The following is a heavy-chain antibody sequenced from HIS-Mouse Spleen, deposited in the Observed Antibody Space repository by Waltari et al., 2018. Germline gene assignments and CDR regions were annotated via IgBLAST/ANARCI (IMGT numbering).Heavy chain of an antibody. Sequence: QVQLQQWGAGLLKPSETLSLTCAVYGGYFSGYYWSWIRKPPGQGLEWIGEINHSGSTNYNPSLKSRVTISVDTSKNQFSLKLSSVTAADTAVYYCARLYYDSSGYYYVFDYWGQGTLVTVSS. D-gene: IGHD3-22*01. V-gene: IGHV4-34*01. CDR2: INHSGST. CDR1: GGYFSGYY. CDR3: ARLYYDSSGYYYVFDY. J-gene: IGHJ4*02.